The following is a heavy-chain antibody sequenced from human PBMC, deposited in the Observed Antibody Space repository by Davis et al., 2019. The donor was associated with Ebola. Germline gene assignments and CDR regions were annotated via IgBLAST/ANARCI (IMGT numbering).Heavy chain of an antibody. J-gene: IGHJ6*03. Sequence: GGSLRLSCAASGFTFSNYAMTWVRQAPGKGLEWVSGISGTGGSTYNADSVKGRFSISRDNSKNTVYLQLSSLRAEDTAVYYCAKSFRGVPYYMDVWGQGTTVTVSS. D-gene: IGHD3-10*01. V-gene: IGHV3-23*01. CDR1: GFTFSNYA. CDR2: ISGTGGST. CDR3: AKSFRGVPYYMDV.